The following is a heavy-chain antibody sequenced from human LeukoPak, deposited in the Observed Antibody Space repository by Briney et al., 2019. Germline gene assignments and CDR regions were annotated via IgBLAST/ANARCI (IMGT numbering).Heavy chain of an antibody. J-gene: IGHJ4*02. D-gene: IGHD5-12*01. V-gene: IGHV3-7*01. CDR1: GFIFSRYW. CDR2: IKEDGSEK. CDR3: ARDDGSGYDYFDY. Sequence: PGGSLRLSCAAYGFIFSRYWMSWVRQAPGKGLEWVANIKEDGSEKYYVDSVEGRFTISRDNAKNSLYLQMNSLRDEDTAVYYCARDDGSGYDYFDYWGQGTLVTVSS.